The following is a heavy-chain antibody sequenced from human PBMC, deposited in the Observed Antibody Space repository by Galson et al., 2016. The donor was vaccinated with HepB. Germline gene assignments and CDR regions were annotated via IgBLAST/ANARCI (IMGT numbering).Heavy chain of an antibody. V-gene: IGHV3-30*04. CDR1: GFIFSDYA. CDR2: ISCDGSIN. Sequence: SLRLSCAASGFIFSDYAVHWVRQAPGKGLEWVALISCDGSINYYTDSVKGRFTISRDDSKSTLYLQMNSLRDDDTAVYYCARAKAPYGDFSPWFDPWGQGTLVTVSS. D-gene: IGHD4-17*01. J-gene: IGHJ5*02. CDR3: ARAKAPYGDFSPWFDP.